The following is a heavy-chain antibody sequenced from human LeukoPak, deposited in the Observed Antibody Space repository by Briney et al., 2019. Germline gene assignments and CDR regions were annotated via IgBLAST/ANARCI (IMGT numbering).Heavy chain of an antibody. Sequence: PGRSLRLSCAASGFTCSSYGMRWVRQAPGKGLEWVAVIWYDGSNKYYADSVKGRVTISRDNSKNTLYLQINSLRAEDTAVYYCAREVRTIYYYYGMDVWGQGTTVTVSS. V-gene: IGHV3-33*01. CDR3: AREVRTIYYYYGMDV. J-gene: IGHJ6*02. CDR2: IWYDGSNK. D-gene: IGHD2-2*01. CDR1: GFTCSSYG.